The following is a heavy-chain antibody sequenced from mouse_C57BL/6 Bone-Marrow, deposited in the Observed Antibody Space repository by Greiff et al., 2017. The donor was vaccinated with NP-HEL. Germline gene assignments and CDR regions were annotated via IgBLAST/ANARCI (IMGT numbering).Heavy chain of an antibody. V-gene: IGHV1-55*01. Sequence: VQLQQSGAELVKPGASVKMSCKASGYTFTSYWITWVKQRPGQGLEWIGDIYPGSGSTNYNEKFKSKATLTVDTSSSTAYMQLSSLTSEDSAVYYCASITTVVGDAMDYWGQGTSVTVSS. CDR2: IYPGSGST. CDR3: ASITTVVGDAMDY. D-gene: IGHD1-1*01. J-gene: IGHJ4*01. CDR1: GYTFTSYW.